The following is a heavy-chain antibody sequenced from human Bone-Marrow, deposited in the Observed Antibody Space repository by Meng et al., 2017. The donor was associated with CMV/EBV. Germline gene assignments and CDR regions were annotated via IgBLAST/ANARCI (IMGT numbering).Heavy chain of an antibody. CDR2: IYSSGST. CDR1: GGSISSYY. Sequence: GSLRLSCTVSGGSISSYYWSWIRQPAGKGLEWIGRIYSSGSTYYNPSLKSRVTISLDTSKNQFSLKLRSVTAADTAVYYCATAWTGGHYYRGMDVWGQGTAVTVSS. D-gene: IGHD3-16*01. J-gene: IGHJ6*02. V-gene: IGHV4-4*07. CDR3: ATAWTGGHYYRGMDV.